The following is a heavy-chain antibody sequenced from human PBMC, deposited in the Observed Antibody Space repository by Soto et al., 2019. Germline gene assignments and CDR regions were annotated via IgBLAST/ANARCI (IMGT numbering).Heavy chain of an antibody. CDR2: IYHSGST. D-gene: IGHD1-1*01. Sequence: LSRTCAVSGGSIRSGGYSWSWIRQPPGKGLEWIGYIYHSGSTYYNPSLKSRVTISVDRSKNQFSLKLSSVTAADTAVYYCASRYNPHDYYCDYGMDVWGQGTTVTVSS. J-gene: IGHJ6*02. CDR3: ASRYNPHDYYCDYGMDV. CDR1: GGSIRSGGYS. V-gene: IGHV4-30-2*01.